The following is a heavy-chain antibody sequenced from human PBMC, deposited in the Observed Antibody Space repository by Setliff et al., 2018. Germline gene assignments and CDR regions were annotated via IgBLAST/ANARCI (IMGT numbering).Heavy chain of an antibody. CDR1: GGSFSGYY. CDR3: ARVPNFWSGYSDY. J-gene: IGHJ4*02. Sequence: SETLSLTCAVYGGSFSGYYWSWIRQPPGQGLEWIGEINHSGSTNNNPSLKSRVTISVDPSKNQFSLRVTSVTAADAAVYYCARVPNFWSGYSDYWGQGTLVTVSS. CDR2: INHSGST. D-gene: IGHD3-3*01. V-gene: IGHV4-34*01.